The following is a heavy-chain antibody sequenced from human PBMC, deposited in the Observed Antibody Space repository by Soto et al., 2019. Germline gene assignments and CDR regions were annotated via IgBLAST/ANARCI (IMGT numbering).Heavy chain of an antibody. CDR1: VFNFLDYA. D-gene: IGHD2-15*01. J-gene: IGHJ6*02. CDR2: IRSKAYGETA. Sequence: GWSLRLSCTCSVFNFLDYAMRWSRQAPGKGLEWVSVIRSKAYGETADYAASVKGRFTIYRDDSKSTAYLQMSSLQTEDTGVYYCTKYTYTSRYSYFGMDVWGHGTTVTVSS. V-gene: IGHV3-49*03. CDR3: TKYTYTSRYSYFGMDV.